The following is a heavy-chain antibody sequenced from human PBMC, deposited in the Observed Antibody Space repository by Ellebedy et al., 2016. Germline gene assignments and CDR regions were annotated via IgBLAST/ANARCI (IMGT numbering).Heavy chain of an antibody. CDR2: INPGNGNT. V-gene: IGHV1-3*01. Sequence: ASVKVSXXASGYTFTGYGMHWVRQAPGQRLEWMGWINPGNGNTKYPQKLQGRVTITRDTSASTAYMELSSLRSEDTAVYYCARSGGYYYDSSGNFDYWGQGTLVTVSS. D-gene: IGHD3-22*01. J-gene: IGHJ4*02. CDR3: ARSGGYYYDSSGNFDY. CDR1: GYTFTGYG.